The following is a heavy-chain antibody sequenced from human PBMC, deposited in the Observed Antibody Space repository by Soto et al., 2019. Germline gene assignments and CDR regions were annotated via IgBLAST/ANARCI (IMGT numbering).Heavy chain of an antibody. D-gene: IGHD1-26*01. J-gene: IGHJ5*02. CDR2: IIPILGIA. V-gene: IGHV1-69*04. CDR3: AREGALGGWFDP. CDR1: GGTFSSYT. Sequence: GASVKVSCKASGGTFSSYTISWVRQAPGQGLEWMGRIIPILGIANYAQKFQGRVTITADKSTSTAYMELSSLRSEDTAVYYCAREGALGGWFDPWGQGTLVTVSS.